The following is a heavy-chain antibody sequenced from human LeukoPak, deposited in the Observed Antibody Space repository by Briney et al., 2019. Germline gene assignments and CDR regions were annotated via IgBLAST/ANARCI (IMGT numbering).Heavy chain of an antibody. D-gene: IGHD3-16*02. CDR2: IYPGDSDT. CDR1: GYSFTSYW. CDR3: ARQGLRGLIPDAFDI. V-gene: IGHV5-51*01. Sequence: KDGESLKISCKGSGYSFTSYWIGWVRQMPGKGLEWMGIIYPGDSDTRYSPSFQGQVTISADKSISTAYLQWSSLKASDTAMYYCARQGLRGLIPDAFDIWGQGTMITVSS. J-gene: IGHJ3*02.